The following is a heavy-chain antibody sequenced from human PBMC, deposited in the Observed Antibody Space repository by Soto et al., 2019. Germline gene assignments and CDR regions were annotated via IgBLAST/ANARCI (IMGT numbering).Heavy chain of an antibody. CDR1: GGTFSSYA. V-gene: IGHV1-69*05. D-gene: IGHD4-17*01. Sequence: ASVKVSCKASGGTFSSYAISWVRQAPGQGLEWMGGIIPIFGTANYAQKFQGRVTITTDASTSTAYMELRSLTSDDTAVYFCAREQYEFGDLYYVDYWGQGTLVTVSS. J-gene: IGHJ4*02. CDR3: AREQYEFGDLYYVDY. CDR2: IIPIFGTA.